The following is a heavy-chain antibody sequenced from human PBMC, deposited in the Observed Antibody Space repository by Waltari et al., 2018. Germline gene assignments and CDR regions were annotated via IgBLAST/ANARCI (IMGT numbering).Heavy chain of an antibody. D-gene: IGHD6-19*01. Sequence: QVQLQESGPGLVKPSQTLSLTCTVSGGSISSGSYYWSWIRQPAGKGLEWIGYIYTSGSTNYNPSLKSRVTISVDTSKNQFSLKLSSVTAADTAVYYCARAIGWYSDIWGPRDNGHRLF. CDR1: GGSISSGSYY. CDR3: ARAIGWYSDI. J-gene: IGHJ3*02. CDR2: IYTSGST. V-gene: IGHV4-61*09.